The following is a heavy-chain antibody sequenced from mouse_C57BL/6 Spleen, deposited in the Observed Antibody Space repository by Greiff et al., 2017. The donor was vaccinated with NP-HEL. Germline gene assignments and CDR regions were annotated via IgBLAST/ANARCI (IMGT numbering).Heavy chain of an antibody. J-gene: IGHJ2*01. CDR1: GYTFTDYY. CDR3: ASYDGSSPCYFDY. CDR2: INPNNGGT. Sequence: EVQLQQSGPELVKPGASVKISCKASGYTFTDYYMNWVKQSHGKSLEWIGDINPNNGGTSYNQKFKGKATLTVDKSSSTAYMELRSLTSEDAAVYYCASYDGSSPCYFDYWGQGTTLTVSS. V-gene: IGHV1-26*01. D-gene: IGHD1-1*01.